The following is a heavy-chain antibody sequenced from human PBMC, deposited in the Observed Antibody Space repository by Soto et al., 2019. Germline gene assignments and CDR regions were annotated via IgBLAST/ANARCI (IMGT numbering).Heavy chain of an antibody. CDR3: ARRPRDRAPDF. D-gene: IGHD3-22*01. J-gene: IGHJ4*02. Sequence: QAQLVQSGAEVKKPGASVKVSCEASGYTFNSYGITWVRQAPGQGLEWIGWISAYNGKTNYAQNLQGRVTMTTDTSTSTAHMELRSLIFDDTAVYFCARRPRDRAPDFWGQGTLVTVSS. CDR1: GYTFNSYG. CDR2: ISAYNGKT. V-gene: IGHV1-18*01.